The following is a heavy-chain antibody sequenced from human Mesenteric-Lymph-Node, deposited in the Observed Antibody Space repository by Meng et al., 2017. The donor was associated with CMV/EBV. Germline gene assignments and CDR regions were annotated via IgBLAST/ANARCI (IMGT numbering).Heavy chain of an antibody. J-gene: IGHJ5*02. CDR2: ISWNSGSI. CDR3: ARGYDFWSGSYSAANWFDP. V-gene: IGHV3-9*01. CDR1: GFTFDDYA. Sequence: SLKISCAASGFTFDDYAMHWVRQAPGKGLEWVSGISWNSGSIGYADSVKGRFTISRGNAKNSLYLQMNSLRAEDTALYYCARGYDFWSGSYSAANWFDPWGQGTLVTVSS. D-gene: IGHD3-3*01.